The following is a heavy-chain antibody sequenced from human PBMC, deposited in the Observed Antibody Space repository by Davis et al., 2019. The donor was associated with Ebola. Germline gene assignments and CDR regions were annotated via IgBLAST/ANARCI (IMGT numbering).Heavy chain of an antibody. V-gene: IGHV4-34*01. Sequence: MPSETLSLTCAVSGGSFSGYYWSWIRQPPGKGLEWIGEINHSGSTNYNPSLKSRVTISVDTSKNQFSLKLSSVTAADTAVYYCARILGVRGVISWANWFDPGGQGTLVTVSS. CDR3: ARILGVRGVISWANWFDP. J-gene: IGHJ5*02. CDR1: GGSFSGYY. CDR2: INHSGST. D-gene: IGHD3-10*01.